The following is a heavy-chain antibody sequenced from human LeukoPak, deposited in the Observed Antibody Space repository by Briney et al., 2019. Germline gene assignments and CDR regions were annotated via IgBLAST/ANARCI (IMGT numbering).Heavy chain of an antibody. J-gene: IGHJ4*02. V-gene: IGHV3-48*01. CDR3: ARGYSYGYNY. Sequence: GGSLRLSCAASGFTFSNYDMNWVRRAPGKGLEWVSYISSSSRIIYYADSMKGRFTISRDNAKNSLYLQLNSLRADDTAVYYCARGYSYGYNYWGQGTLVTVSS. CDR1: GFTFSNYD. CDR2: ISSSSRII. D-gene: IGHD5-18*01.